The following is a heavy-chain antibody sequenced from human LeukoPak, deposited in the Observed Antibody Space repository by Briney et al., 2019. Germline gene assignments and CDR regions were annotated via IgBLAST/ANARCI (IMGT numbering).Heavy chain of an antibody. J-gene: IGHJ4*02. CDR3: ARSGGSSWYGGVGDY. Sequence: PGGSLRLSCAASGFTFSSCSMNWVRQAPGKGLEWVSSISSSSSYIYYADSVKGRFTISRDNAKNSLYLQMNSLRAEDTAVYYCARSGGSSWYGGVGDYWGQGTLVTVSS. CDR1: GFTFSSCS. D-gene: IGHD6-13*01. V-gene: IGHV3-21*01. CDR2: ISSSSSYI.